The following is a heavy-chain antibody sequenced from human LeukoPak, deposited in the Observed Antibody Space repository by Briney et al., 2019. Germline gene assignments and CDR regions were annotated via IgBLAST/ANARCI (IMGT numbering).Heavy chain of an antibody. CDR1: GFTFSSYG. CDR2: ISSSSSTI. CDR3: ASPGGGYYYYYYMDV. Sequence: GGSLRLSCAASGFTFSSYGMSWVRQAPGKGLEWVSYISSSSSTIYYADSVKGRFTISRDNAKNSLYLQMNSLRAEDTAVYYCASPGGGYYYYYYMDVWGKGTTVTVSS. V-gene: IGHV3-48*01. D-gene: IGHD3-10*01. J-gene: IGHJ6*03.